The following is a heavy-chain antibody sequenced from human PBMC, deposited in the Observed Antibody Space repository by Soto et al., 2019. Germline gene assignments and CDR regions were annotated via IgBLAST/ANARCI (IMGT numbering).Heavy chain of an antibody. Sequence: EVKWLESGGGLVQPGGSLRLSCAASGFTFSSYAMSWVRQAPGKGLEWVSHITASGGTTYYADSVKGRFTISRDSSRNTLHLQMNSLRAEDTALYYCAKCIQVNWKYDAFHIWGQGTMVTVSS. J-gene: IGHJ3*02. CDR3: AKCIQVNWKYDAFHI. V-gene: IGHV3-23*01. D-gene: IGHD1-7*01. CDR2: ITASGGTT. CDR1: GFTFSSYA.